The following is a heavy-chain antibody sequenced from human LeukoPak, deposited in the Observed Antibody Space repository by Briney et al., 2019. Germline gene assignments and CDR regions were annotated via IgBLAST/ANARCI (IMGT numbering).Heavy chain of an antibody. D-gene: IGHD5-12*01. V-gene: IGHV1-24*01. CDR3: ATSPHGGYAVLDY. CDR1: GYTLTELS. Sequence: ASVKASCKVSGYTLTELSMHWVRQAPRKGLEWMGGFDPEDGETIYAQKFQGRVTMTEDTSTDTAYMELSSLRSEDTAVYYCATSPHGGYAVLDYWGQGTLVTVSS. J-gene: IGHJ4*02. CDR2: FDPEDGET.